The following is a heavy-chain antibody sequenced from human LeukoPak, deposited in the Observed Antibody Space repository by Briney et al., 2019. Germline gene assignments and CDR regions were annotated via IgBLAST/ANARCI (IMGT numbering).Heavy chain of an antibody. CDR1: GGSISSGGYY. J-gene: IGHJ5*02. CDR3: ARRMTTVTTSWFDP. D-gene: IGHD4-11*01. Sequence: SQTLSLTCTVSGGSISSGGYYWSWIRQPPGKGLEWIGYIYHSGSTYYNPSLKSRVTISVDRSKNQFSLKLSSVTAADTAVYYCARRMTTVTTSWFDPWGQGTLVTVSS. CDR2: IYHSGST. V-gene: IGHV4-30-2*01.